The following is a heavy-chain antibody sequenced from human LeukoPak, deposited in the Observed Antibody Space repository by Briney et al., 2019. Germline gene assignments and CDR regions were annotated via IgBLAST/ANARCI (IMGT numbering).Heavy chain of an antibody. Sequence: PSETLSLTCTVSGGSISSYYWSWIRQPAGKGLEWIGRIYTSGSTNYNPSLKSRVTMSVDTSKNQFSLKLSSVTAADTAVYYCARGVTFITMVRGVISYYYYMDVWGKGTTVTISS. J-gene: IGHJ6*03. V-gene: IGHV4-4*07. CDR1: GGSISSYY. CDR3: ARGVTFITMVRGVISYYYYMDV. CDR2: IYTSGST. D-gene: IGHD3-10*01.